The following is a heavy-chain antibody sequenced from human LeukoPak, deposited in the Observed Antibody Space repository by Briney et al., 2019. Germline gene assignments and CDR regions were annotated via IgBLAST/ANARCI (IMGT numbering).Heavy chain of an antibody. CDR1: GFTFDDXA. CDR2: ISWNSGSI. J-gene: IGHJ3*02. CDR3: AKEIAYYDFWSGYSPGGAFDI. Sequence: XRSXXLSCAASGFTFDDXAMHWGRXAPGKGVEWGSGISWNSGSIGYADSVKGRFTISRDNAKNSLYLQMNSLRAEDMALYYCAKEIAYYDFWSGYSPGGAFDIWGQGTMVTVSS. V-gene: IGHV3-9*03. D-gene: IGHD3-3*01.